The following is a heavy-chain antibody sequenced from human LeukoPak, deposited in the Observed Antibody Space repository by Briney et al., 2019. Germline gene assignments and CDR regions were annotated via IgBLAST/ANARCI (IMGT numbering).Heavy chain of an antibody. CDR2: INHSGST. Sequence: PSETLSLTCAVYGGSFSGYYWSWIRQPPGKGLEWIGEINHSGSTNYNPSLKSRVTISVDTSKNQFSLKLSSVTAADTAVYYCARVTYSSAVDYWGQGTLVTVPS. J-gene: IGHJ4*02. D-gene: IGHD6-19*01. CDR1: GGSFSGYY. V-gene: IGHV4-34*01. CDR3: ARVTYSSAVDY.